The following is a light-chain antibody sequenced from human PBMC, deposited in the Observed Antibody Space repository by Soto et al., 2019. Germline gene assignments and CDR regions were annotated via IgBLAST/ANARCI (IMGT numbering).Light chain of an antibody. V-gene: IGKV3-15*01. CDR1: QSVSNN. Sequence: EIVMTQSPATLSVSPGERATLSCRSIQSVSNNLAWYQQKPGQAPRLLIYGASTRATGLPARFSGSGSGTEFTLNISSLQSEDFAVYYCQQYNNWPPKITFGQGTRVEIK. CDR2: GAS. J-gene: IGKJ5*01. CDR3: QQYNNWPPKIT.